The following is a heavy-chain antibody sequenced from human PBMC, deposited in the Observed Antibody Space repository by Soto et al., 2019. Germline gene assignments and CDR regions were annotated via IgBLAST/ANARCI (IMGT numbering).Heavy chain of an antibody. Sequence: PGGSLRLSCAASGFTFSSYSMNWVRQAPGKGLEWVSSISSGSSYIYYADAVKGRFTISRDNAKNSLYLQMNSLRAEDTAVYYCARGTYRGYGVDVWGQGTTVTVSS. CDR1: GFTFSSYS. V-gene: IGHV3-21*01. D-gene: IGHD5-12*01. J-gene: IGHJ6*02. CDR3: ARGTYRGYGVDV. CDR2: ISSGSSYI.